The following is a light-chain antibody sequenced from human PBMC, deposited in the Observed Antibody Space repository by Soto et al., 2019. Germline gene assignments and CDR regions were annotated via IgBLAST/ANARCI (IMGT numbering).Light chain of an antibody. Sequence: QSVLTQPASVSGSPGQSITISCTGTSSDVGGYNYVSWYQQHPGKAPKLMIYAATDRPSGVSSRFSGSKSGNTASLTISGLQAEDEADYYCSSYTSSSTLFGTGTKVT. V-gene: IGLV2-14*01. CDR1: SSDVGGYNY. J-gene: IGLJ1*01. CDR3: SSYTSSSTL. CDR2: AAT.